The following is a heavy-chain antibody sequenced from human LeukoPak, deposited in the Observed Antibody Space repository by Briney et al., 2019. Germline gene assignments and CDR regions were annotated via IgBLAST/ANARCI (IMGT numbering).Heavy chain of an antibody. CDR3: AKMKGPGLYYHYSMDV. CDR2: ISDSSSST. V-gene: IGHV3-23*01. Sequence: GGSLRLSCAASGFTFSSYAMSWVRQAPGKGLEWVSSISDSSSSTYYADSVKGRFTISRDNSKKTLYLQMNSLRADDTAVYYCAKMKGPGLYYHYSMDVWGKGTTVIVSS. CDR1: GFTFSSYA. J-gene: IGHJ6*03.